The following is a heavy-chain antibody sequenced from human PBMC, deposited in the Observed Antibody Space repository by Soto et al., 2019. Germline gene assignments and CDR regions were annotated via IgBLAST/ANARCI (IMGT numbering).Heavy chain of an antibody. CDR1: GYTFTSYG. J-gene: IGHJ4*02. D-gene: IGHD6-13*01. V-gene: IGHV1-18*01. CDR3: ARSLYPYSSSSDLVDY. Sequence: QGQLVQSGAEVKKPGASVKVSCKDSGYTFTSYGISWGRQAPGQGLECMGWISAYNGNTNYAQKLQSRVTMTTDTSTSTAYMELRSLRSDDTAVYYCARSLYPYSSSSDLVDYWGQGTLVTVSS. CDR2: ISAYNGNT.